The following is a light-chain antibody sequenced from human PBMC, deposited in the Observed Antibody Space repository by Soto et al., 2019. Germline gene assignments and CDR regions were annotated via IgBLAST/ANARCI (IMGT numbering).Light chain of an antibody. Sequence: DIQLTQSTSFLSASLGDRFTITCRASQDISSYLGWYQQKPGEAPKLLIYAASTLQSGVPSRFSGSRSGTDFTLTISSLQPEDFATYYCQQYNSYSITFGQGTRLEIK. CDR3: QQYNSYSIT. CDR2: AAS. V-gene: IGKV1-9*01. J-gene: IGKJ5*01. CDR1: QDISSY.